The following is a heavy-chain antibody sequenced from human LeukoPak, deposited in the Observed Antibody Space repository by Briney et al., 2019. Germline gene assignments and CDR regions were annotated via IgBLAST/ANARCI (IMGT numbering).Heavy chain of an antibody. D-gene: IGHD3-10*01. Sequence: GRSLRLSCAASGFTFSSSAMHWVRQPPGKGLEWVAVISYDGKHKYFADSVKGRFTISRDNSRNTLYLQLNSLKADDTAVYYCAKDRDRGTAFDIWGQGTMVTVSS. CDR1: GFTFSSSA. CDR3: AKDRDRGTAFDI. J-gene: IGHJ3*02. V-gene: IGHV3-30*18. CDR2: ISYDGKHK.